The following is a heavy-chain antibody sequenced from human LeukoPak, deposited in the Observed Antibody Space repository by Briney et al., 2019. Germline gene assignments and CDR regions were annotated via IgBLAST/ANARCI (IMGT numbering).Heavy chain of an antibody. CDR2: INHSGST. CDR1: GGSFSGYY. Sequence: PSETLSLTCAVYGGSFSGYYWSWIRQPPGKGLEWIGEINHSGSTNYNPSLKSRVTISVDTSKNQFSLKLSSVTAADTAVYYCARRGRQWLVRGFDYWGQGTLVTVSS. CDR3: ARRGRQWLVRGFDY. D-gene: IGHD6-19*01. J-gene: IGHJ4*02. V-gene: IGHV4-34*01.